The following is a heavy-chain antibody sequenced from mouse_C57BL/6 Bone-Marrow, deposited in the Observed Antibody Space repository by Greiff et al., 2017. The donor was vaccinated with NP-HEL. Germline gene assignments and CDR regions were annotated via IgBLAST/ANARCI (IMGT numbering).Heavy chain of an antibody. V-gene: IGHV1-19*01. CDR2: INPYNGGT. CDR3: ARWKTTVVADDFDY. J-gene: IGHJ2*01. D-gene: IGHD1-1*01. Sequence: EVKVVESGPVLVKPGASVKMSCKASGYTFTDYYMNWVKQSHGKSLEWIGVINPYNGGTSYNQKFKGKATLTVDKSSSTAYMELNSLTSEDSAVYYCARWKTTVVADDFDYWGQGTTLTVSS. CDR1: GYTFTDYY.